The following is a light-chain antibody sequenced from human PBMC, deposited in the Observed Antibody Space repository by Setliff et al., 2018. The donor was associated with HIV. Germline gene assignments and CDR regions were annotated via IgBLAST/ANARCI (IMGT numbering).Light chain of an antibody. V-gene: IGLV2-23*02. CDR2: EVI. Sequence: QSALTQPASVSGSPGQSITISCTGTSSDVGTYNLVSWYQQDPGKAPRLMIYEVIKRPSGVSSRFSGSKSGNTASLTISGLQAEDEADFYCCSYAGSSAPVVFGGGTKVTVL. J-gene: IGLJ3*02. CDR3: CSYAGSSAPVV. CDR1: SSDVGTYNL.